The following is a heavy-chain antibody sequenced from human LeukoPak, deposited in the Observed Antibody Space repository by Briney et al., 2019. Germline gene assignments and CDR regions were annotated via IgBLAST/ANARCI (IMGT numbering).Heavy chain of an antibody. Sequence: GGSLRLSCAASGFTFSSYAMGWVRQAPGKGLEWVSGISGSGGSTYYADSVKGRFTISRDNSKNTLYLQMNSLRAEDTAVYYCAKDGREWPRSLDYWGQGTLVTVSS. V-gene: IGHV3-23*01. D-gene: IGHD5-12*01. CDR2: ISGSGGST. CDR3: AKDGREWPRSLDY. CDR1: GFTFSSYA. J-gene: IGHJ4*02.